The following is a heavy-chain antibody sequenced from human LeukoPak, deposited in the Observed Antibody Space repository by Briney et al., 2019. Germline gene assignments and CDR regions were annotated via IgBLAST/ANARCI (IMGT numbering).Heavy chain of an antibody. CDR2: IWYDGSNK. D-gene: IGHD1-26*01. J-gene: IGHJ4*02. CDR3: AREKSGSYGDY. CDR1: GFTFSSYG. V-gene: IGHV3-33*01. Sequence: GGSLRLSCAASGFTFSSYGMHWVRQAPGKGLEWVAVIWYDGSNKYYADSVKGRFTISRDNSKNTLYLHMNSLRAEDTAVYYCAREKSGSYGDYWGQGTLVTVSS.